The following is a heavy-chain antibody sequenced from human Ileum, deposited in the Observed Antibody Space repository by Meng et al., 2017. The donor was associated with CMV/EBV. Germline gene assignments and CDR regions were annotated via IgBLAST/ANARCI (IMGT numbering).Heavy chain of an antibody. J-gene: IGHJ5*02. D-gene: IGHD2-2*01. Sequence: ISSGDYYWSWIRQPPGKGLEWIGFIKYSGRTYYNPSLTSRVTISLDTSENHFSLRLSSVTAADTAVYYCATTQDCSTTSCYTGFDPWGQGTLVTVSS. CDR2: IKYSGRT. CDR3: ATTQDCSTTSCYTGFDP. CDR1: ISSGDYY. V-gene: IGHV4-30-4*08.